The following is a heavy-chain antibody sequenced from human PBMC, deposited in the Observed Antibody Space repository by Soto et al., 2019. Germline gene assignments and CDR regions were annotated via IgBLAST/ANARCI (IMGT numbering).Heavy chain of an antibody. Sequence: QVQLVQSGAEVKKPGASVKVSCKASGYTFTSYGIYWVRQAPGQGHEWMGWISAYNGKTNYAQKLQGRVTMTTDTSTTTAYMELRSLRSDDTAVYYCARDSGEYCSSTTCDRVGAFDIWGQGTMVTVSS. J-gene: IGHJ3*02. V-gene: IGHV1-18*01. CDR2: ISAYNGKT. CDR1: GYTFTSYG. CDR3: ARDSGEYCSSTTCDRVGAFDI. D-gene: IGHD2-2*01.